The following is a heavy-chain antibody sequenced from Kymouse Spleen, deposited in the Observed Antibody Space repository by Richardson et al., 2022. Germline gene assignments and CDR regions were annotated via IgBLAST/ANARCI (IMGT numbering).Heavy chain of an antibody. D-gene: IGHD3-10*01. J-gene: IGHJ4*02. Sequence: QLQLQESGPGLVKPSETLSLTCTVSGGSISSSSYYWGWIRQPPGKGLEWIGSIYYSGSTYYNPSLKSRVTISVDTSKNQFSLKLSSVTAADTAVYYCARLSMVRGVIGDFDYWGQGTLVTVSS. V-gene: IGHV4-39*01. CDR2: IYYSGST. CDR1: GGSISSSSYY. CDR3: ARLSMVRGVIGDFDY.